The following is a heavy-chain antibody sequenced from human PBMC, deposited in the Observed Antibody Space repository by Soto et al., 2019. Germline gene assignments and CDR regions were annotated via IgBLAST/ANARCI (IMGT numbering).Heavy chain of an antibody. CDR1: GFTFSSYA. J-gene: IGHJ6*02. D-gene: IGHD3-3*01. CDR3: ARFDYDFWSGYYTGMDV. Sequence: LRLSCAASGFTFSSYAMSWVRQAPGKGLEWVSAISGSGGSTYYADSVKGRFTISRDNSKNTLYLQMNSLRAEDTAVYYCARFDYDFWSGYYTGMDVWGQGTTVTVSS. V-gene: IGHV3-23*01. CDR2: ISGSGGST.